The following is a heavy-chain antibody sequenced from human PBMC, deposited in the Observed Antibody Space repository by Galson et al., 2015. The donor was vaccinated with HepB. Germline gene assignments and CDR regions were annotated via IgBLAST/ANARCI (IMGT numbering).Heavy chain of an antibody. CDR1: GFSLSTSGVG. D-gene: IGHD3-3*01. Sequence: PALVKPTQTLTLTCTFSGFSLSTSGVGVGWIRQPPGKALEWLALIYWDDDKRYSPSLKSRLTITKDTSKNQVVLTMTNMDPVDTATYYCAHSFRFGGDYDFRTYRGKDWVDPWGQGTLVTVSS. CDR2: IYWDDDK. CDR3: AHSFRFGGDYDFRTYRGKDWVDP. V-gene: IGHV2-5*02. J-gene: IGHJ5*02.